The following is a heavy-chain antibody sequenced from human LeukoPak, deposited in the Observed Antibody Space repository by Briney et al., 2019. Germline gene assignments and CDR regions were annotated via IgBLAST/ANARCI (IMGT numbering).Heavy chain of an antibody. Sequence: ASVKVSFKASGYTFTGYYMHWVRQAPGQGLEWMGWINPNSGGSNYAQKFQGRVTMTRDTSISTAYMELSRLRSDDTAVYYCARRLSCSSSSCYTGSDYWGQGTLVTVSS. V-gene: IGHV1-2*02. CDR2: INPNSGGS. CDR3: ARRLSCSSSSCYTGSDY. J-gene: IGHJ4*02. CDR1: GYTFTGYY. D-gene: IGHD2-2*02.